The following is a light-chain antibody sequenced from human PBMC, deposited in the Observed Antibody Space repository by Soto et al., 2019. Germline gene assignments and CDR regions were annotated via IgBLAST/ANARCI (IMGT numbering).Light chain of an antibody. V-gene: IGKV3-20*01. Sequence: EIVLTQSPGTLSLSPGDRATLACRASQSVSSSYLAWYQQKPRQAPRLLIYGASSRATGIPDRFSGSGSGPDFTLTINRLEREDFAVYYCQQYGTSFTFGPGTKVDIK. CDR3: QQYGTSFT. CDR1: QSVSSSY. CDR2: GAS. J-gene: IGKJ3*01.